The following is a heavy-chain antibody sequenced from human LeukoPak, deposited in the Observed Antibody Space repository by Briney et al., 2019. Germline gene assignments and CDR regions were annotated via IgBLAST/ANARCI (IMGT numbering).Heavy chain of an antibody. D-gene: IGHD5-18*01. CDR1: GGTFSSYV. V-gene: IGHV1-69*04. CDR3: ARDRSYGYFDY. CDR2: IIPILGIA. Sequence: ASVKVSCKASGGTFSSYVISWVRQAPGQGLEWMGRIIPILGIANYAQKFQGRVTITADKSTSTACMELSSLRSEDTAVYYCARDRSYGYFDYWGQGTLVTVSS. J-gene: IGHJ4*02.